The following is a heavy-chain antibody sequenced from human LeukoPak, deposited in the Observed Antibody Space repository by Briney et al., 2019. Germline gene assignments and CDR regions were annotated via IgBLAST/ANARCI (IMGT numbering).Heavy chain of an antibody. D-gene: IGHD2-2*01. CDR3: AGDHKVYYSSSSCYYCYYYYIDV. J-gene: IGHJ6*03. V-gene: IGHV4-4*07. CDR2: IYNSGST. CDR1: GGSISSYY. Sequence: TSSETLSLTCTVSGGSISSYYWSWIRQPAGKGLEWIGRIYNSGSTNYNPSLKSRVTMSVDTSKNQFSLKLSSVTSADPAVYYCAGDHKVYYSSSSCYYCYYYYIDVWGKGTTVTVS.